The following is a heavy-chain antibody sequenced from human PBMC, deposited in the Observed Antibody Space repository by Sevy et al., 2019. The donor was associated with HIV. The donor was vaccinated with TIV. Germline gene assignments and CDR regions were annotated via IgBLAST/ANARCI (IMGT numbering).Heavy chain of an antibody. Sequence: SETLSLTCAVSGGSISSGGYSWSWIRQPPGKGLEWIGYIYHSGSTYYNPSLKSRVTISVDRSKNQFSLKLSSVPAADTAVSYWAGRVTMVQGVIIANWFDPWGQGTLVTVSS. D-gene: IGHD3-10*01. CDR3: AGRVTMVQGVIIANWFDP. V-gene: IGHV4-30-2*01. J-gene: IGHJ5*02. CDR2: IYHSGST. CDR1: GGSISSGGYS.